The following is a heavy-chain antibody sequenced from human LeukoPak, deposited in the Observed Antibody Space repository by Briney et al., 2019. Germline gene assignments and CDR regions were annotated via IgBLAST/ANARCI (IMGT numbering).Heavy chain of an antibody. V-gene: IGHV3-30-3*01. Sequence: PGGSLRPSCAASGFTFSSYAMHWVRQAPGKGLEWVAVISYDGSNKYYADSVKGRFTISRDNSKNTLYLQMNSLRAEDTAVYYCARDEGLRKAAAGYFDYWGQGTLVTVSS. CDR1: GFTFSSYA. CDR2: ISYDGSNK. D-gene: IGHD6-13*01. J-gene: IGHJ4*02. CDR3: ARDEGLRKAAAGYFDY.